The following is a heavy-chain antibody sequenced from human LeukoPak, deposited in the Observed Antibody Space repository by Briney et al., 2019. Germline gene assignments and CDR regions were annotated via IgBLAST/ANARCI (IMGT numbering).Heavy chain of an antibody. V-gene: IGHV1-2*02. CDR3: ARNQQLATVHYYYYYMDV. CDR2: INPNSGGT. Sequence: GASVKVSCKASGYTFTGYYMHWVRQAPGQGVEWMGWINPNSGGTNYAQKFQGRVTMTRDTSISTAYMELSRLRSDDTAVYYRARNQQLATVHYYYYYMDVWGKGTTVTVSS. J-gene: IGHJ6*03. CDR1: GYTFTGYY. D-gene: IGHD6-6*01.